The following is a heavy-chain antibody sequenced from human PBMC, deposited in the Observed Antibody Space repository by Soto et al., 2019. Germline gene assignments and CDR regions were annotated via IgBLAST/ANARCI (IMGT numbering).Heavy chain of an antibody. V-gene: IGHV1-24*01. D-gene: IGHD6-19*01. CDR1: GYTLTELS. CDR3: ARDPTVAGKTTAAFDI. CDR2: FDPEDGET. Sequence: ASVKVSCKVSGYTLTELSMHWVRQAPGKGLEWMGGFDPEDGETIYAQKFQGRVTMTEDTSTDTAYMELSSLRSEDTAVYYCARDPTVAGKTTAAFDIWGQGTMVTVSS. J-gene: IGHJ3*02.